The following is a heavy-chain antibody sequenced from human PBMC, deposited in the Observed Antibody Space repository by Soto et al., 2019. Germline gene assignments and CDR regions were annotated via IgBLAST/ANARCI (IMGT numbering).Heavy chain of an antibody. CDR3: ARDRPVGPSRYCSSTSCNYYYGMDV. V-gene: IGHV1-69*01. CDR1: GGTFSSYA. D-gene: IGHD2-2*01. CDR2: IIPIFGTA. J-gene: IGHJ6*02. Sequence: QVQLVQSGAEVKKPGSSVKVSCKASGGTFSSYAISWVRQAPGQGLEWMGGIIPIFGTASYAQKFQGRVTITADESTSTAYMELSSLRSEDTAVYYCARDRPVGPSRYCSSTSCNYYYGMDVWGQGTTVTVSS.